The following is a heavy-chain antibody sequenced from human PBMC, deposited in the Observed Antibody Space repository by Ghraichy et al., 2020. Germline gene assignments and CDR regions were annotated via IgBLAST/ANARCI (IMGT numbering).Heavy chain of an antibody. D-gene: IGHD3-10*01. Sequence: GESLNISCAASGFTFSSYGMHWVRQAPGKGLEWVAVISYDGSNKYYADSVKGRFTISRDNSKNTLYLQMNSLRSEDTAVYYCAKDDYYGSGSYYYYYGMDVWGKGTTVNVSS. CDR3: AKDDYYGSGSYYYYYGMDV. J-gene: IGHJ6*04. CDR2: ISYDGSNK. V-gene: IGHV3-30*18. CDR1: GFTFSSYG.